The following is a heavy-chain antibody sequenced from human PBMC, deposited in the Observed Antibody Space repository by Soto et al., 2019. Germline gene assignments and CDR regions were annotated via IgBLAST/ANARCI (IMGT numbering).Heavy chain of an antibody. CDR1: GGSITSYY. CDR2: IFYSVGP. D-gene: IGHD1-26*01. J-gene: IGHJ4*02. V-gene: IGHV4-59*01. Sequence: PSETLSLTCTFSGGSITSYYWSWIRQPPGKGLEWIGYIFYSVGPNYNSSLKSRVTISVDTSKNQFSLKLSSVTAADTAVYYCARAIVGATIDYWGQGTLVTVSS. CDR3: ARAIVGATIDY.